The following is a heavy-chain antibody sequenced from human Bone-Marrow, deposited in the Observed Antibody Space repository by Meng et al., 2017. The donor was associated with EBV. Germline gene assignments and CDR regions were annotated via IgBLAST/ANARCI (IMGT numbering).Heavy chain of an antibody. J-gene: IGHJ4*01. CDR1: GFTFSSYA. D-gene: IGHD3-9*01. V-gene: IGHV3-23*04. Sequence: EVQLVESXXGLVQXGGSLRLSCAASGFTFSSYAMSWVRQAPGKGLEWVSAISGSGGSTYYADSVKGRFTISRDNSKNTLYLQMNSLRAEDTAVYYCAIGELVTPFDYWGHGTLVTVSS. CDR2: ISGSGGST. CDR3: AIGELVTPFDY.